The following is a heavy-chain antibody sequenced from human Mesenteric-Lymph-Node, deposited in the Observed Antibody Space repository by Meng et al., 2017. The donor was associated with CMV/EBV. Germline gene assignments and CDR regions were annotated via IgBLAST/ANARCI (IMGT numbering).Heavy chain of an antibody. J-gene: IGHJ4*02. CDR1: GLTFSNFA. Sequence: GESLKISCAASGLTFSNFAFHWVRQAPGKGLEWVAVISYDGFNKNYADSVRRRFTISRDTSKNTLYLQMNSLRPADTAVYYCARGGVVVAIATPDSWGQGTLVTVSS. D-gene: IGHD2-21*01. CDR3: ARGGVVVAIATPDS. V-gene: IGHV3-30-3*01. CDR2: ISYDGFNK.